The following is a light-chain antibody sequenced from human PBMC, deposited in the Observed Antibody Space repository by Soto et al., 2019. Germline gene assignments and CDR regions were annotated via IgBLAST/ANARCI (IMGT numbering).Light chain of an antibody. J-gene: IGKJ4*01. CDR2: GAS. V-gene: IGKV3-20*01. CDR3: QQYASSPLLT. CDR1: QSVSSSY. Sequence: DIVLTQSPGTLSLSPGERAALSCRASQSVSSSYLAWYQQKPGQAPRLLIYGASNRATGIPDRFSGSGSGTDFTLSISRLEPEDFAVYYCQQYASSPLLTFGGGTKVDIK.